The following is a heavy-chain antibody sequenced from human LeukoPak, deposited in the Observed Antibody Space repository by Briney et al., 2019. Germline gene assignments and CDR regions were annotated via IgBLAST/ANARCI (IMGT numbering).Heavy chain of an antibody. CDR3: ARDHEWSFDS. Sequence: GGSLRLSCAASGFAFSSFSVNWVRQAPGKGLEWISYIGSYGTTKSYADSVKGRLTISRDNAKNSLYPQMNSLRAEDTAIYYCARDHEWSFDSWGQGTLVTVSS. CDR1: GFAFSSFS. CDR2: IGSYGTTK. J-gene: IGHJ4*02. V-gene: IGHV3-48*01. D-gene: IGHD3-3*01.